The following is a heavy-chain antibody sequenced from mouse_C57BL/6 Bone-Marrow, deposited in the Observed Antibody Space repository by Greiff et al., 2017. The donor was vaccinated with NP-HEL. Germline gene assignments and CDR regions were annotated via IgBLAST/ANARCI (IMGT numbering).Heavy chain of an antibody. CDR2: IDPENGDT. V-gene: IGHV14-4*01. J-gene: IGHJ2*01. CDR1: GFNFKDDY. Sequence: EVQLQQSGAELVRPGASVKLSCTASGFNFKDDYMHWVKQRPEQGLEWIGWIDPENGDTEYASKFQGKATITADTSSNTAYLQLSSLTSEDTAVYYCAAPWLAGWGQGTTLTVSS. CDR3: AAPWLAG.